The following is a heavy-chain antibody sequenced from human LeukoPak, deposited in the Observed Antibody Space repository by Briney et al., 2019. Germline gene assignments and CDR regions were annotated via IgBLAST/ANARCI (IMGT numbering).Heavy chain of an antibody. J-gene: IGHJ4*02. Sequence: GGSLRLSCAASGFTFSSYAMNWVRQAPGKGLEWVSYISRSGTIISYADSVKGRFTISRDNAKNSLYLQMNSLRAEDTAVYYCARERDDYYFDYWGQGTLVT. D-gene: IGHD3-3*01. CDR2: ISRSGTII. CDR3: ARERDDYYFDY. CDR1: GFTFSSYA. V-gene: IGHV3-48*03.